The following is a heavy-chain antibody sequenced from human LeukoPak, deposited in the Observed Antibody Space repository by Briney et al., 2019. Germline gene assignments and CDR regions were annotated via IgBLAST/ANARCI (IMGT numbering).Heavy chain of an antibody. CDR3: ARRRVVVVVAATVRIEGAFDI. Sequence: GGSLRLSCAASGFTFSSYAMNWVRQAPGKGLEWVAVISYDGSNKYYADSVKGRFTISRDNSKNTLYLQMNSLRAEDTAVYYCARRRVVVVVAATVRIEGAFDIWGQGTMVTVSS. CDR2: ISYDGSNK. D-gene: IGHD2-15*01. J-gene: IGHJ3*02. CDR1: GFTFSSYA. V-gene: IGHV3-30*14.